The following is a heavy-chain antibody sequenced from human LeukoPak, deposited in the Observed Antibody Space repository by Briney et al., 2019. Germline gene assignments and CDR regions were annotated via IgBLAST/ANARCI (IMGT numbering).Heavy chain of an antibody. CDR2: IIPSGGST. J-gene: IGHJ5*02. Sequence: ASVKVSCKASGYTFTRFYIHWVRQAPGQRLEWMGIIIPSGGSTTYAQKFQGRVTMTRDTSTNTVYMELSSLRSEDTAVYYCARDYGGNSGWFDPWGQGTLVTVSS. V-gene: IGHV1-46*01. D-gene: IGHD4-23*01. CDR1: GYTFTRFY. CDR3: ARDYGGNSGWFDP.